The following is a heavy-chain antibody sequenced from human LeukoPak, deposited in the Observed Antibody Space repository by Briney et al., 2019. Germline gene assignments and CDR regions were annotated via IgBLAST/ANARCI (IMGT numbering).Heavy chain of an antibody. CDR3: ARRDRAYCGGDCYLYGMDV. J-gene: IGHJ6*02. CDR1: GYRFTSYW. V-gene: IGHV5-51*01. CDR2: IYPGESDT. D-gene: IGHD2-21*02. Sequence: HGESLQISCKGSGYRFTSYWIGWVRQMPGKGREGMGIIYPGESDTRYSPSFQGQVTISADKSISTAYLQWSSLKASDTAMYYCARRDRAYCGGDCYLYGMDVWGQGTTVTVSS.